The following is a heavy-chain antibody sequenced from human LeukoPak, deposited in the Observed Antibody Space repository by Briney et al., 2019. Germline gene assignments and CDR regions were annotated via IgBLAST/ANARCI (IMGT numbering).Heavy chain of an antibody. CDR3: ATDSMRVGATGGSDH. J-gene: IGHJ4*02. CDR1: GFTFSSYW. CDR2: IRQDGNEK. D-gene: IGHD1-26*01. V-gene: IGHV3-7*01. Sequence: GGSLRLSCAASGFTFSSYWMSWVRQAPGKGLEWVGNIRQDGNEKYYVDSVKGRFTISRDNAKNSLYLQMNSLRAEDTAVYYCATDSMRVGATGGSDHWGQGTLVTVSS.